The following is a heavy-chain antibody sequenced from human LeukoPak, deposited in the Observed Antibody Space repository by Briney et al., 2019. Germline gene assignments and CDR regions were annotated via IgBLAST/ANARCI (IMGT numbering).Heavy chain of an antibody. Sequence: SVKVSCKASGGTFSSYTISWVRQAPGQGLEWMGRIIPIFGTANYAQKFQGRVTITTDESTSTAYMELSRLRSDDTAVYYCASFGELFYYWGQGTLVTVSS. D-gene: IGHD3-10*01. J-gene: IGHJ4*02. CDR1: GGTFSSYT. V-gene: IGHV1-69*05. CDR2: IIPIFGTA. CDR3: ASFGELFYY.